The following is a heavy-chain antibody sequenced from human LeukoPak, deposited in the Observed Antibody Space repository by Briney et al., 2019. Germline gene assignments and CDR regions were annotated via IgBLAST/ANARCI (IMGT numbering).Heavy chain of an antibody. J-gene: IGHJ3*02. CDR3: ARLTVVKSALDI. V-gene: IGHV4-39*01. D-gene: IGHD4-23*01. CDR2: IYYSGST. CDR1: GGSISSSSYY. Sequence: SENLSLTCTVSGGSISSSSYYWGWIRQPPGKGLEWIGSIYYSGSTYYNPSLKSRVTISVDTSKNQFSLKLSSVTAADTAVYYCARLTVVKSALDIWGQGTMVTVSS.